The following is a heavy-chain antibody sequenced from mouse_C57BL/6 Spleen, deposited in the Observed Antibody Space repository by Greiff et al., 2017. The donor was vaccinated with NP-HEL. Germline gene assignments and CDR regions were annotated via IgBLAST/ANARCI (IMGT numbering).Heavy chain of an antibody. D-gene: IGHD1-1*01. Sequence: EVQLVESGGDLVKPGGSLKLSCAASGFTFSSYGMSWVRQTPDKRLEWVATISSGGSYTYYPDSVKGRFTISRDNAKNTLYLQMSSLKSEDTAMYYCARQPTYGSSSYYFDYWGQGTTLTVSS. CDR1: GFTFSSYG. J-gene: IGHJ2*01. V-gene: IGHV5-6*01. CDR2: ISSGGSYT. CDR3: ARQPTYGSSSYYFDY.